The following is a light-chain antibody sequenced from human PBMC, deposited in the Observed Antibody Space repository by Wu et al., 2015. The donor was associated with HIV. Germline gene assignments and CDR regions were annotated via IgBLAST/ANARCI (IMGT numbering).Light chain of an antibody. V-gene: IGKV3-20*01. Sequence: EIVLTQSPGTLSLSPGERATLSCRASQSVSSSYLAWYQQKPGQAPRLLIFGASIRATDIPDRFSGSASGTDFTLTINRLEPEDFAVYYCQQYGSSPYTFGQGTKLEIK. CDR1: QSVSSSY. CDR2: GAS. J-gene: IGKJ2*01. CDR3: QQYGSSPYT.